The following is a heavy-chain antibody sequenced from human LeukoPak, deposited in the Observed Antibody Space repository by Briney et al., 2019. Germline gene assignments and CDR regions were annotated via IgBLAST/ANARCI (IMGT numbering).Heavy chain of an antibody. D-gene: IGHD2-2*01. Sequence: PGGSLRLSCAASGFTFKNAWMNWVRQAPGKGLEYVSAITSNGGSTYYADSVKGRFTISRDNSKNTLYLQMSSLRAEDTAVYYCVKGRCSGSSCYGGDYWGQGTLVTVSS. V-gene: IGHV3-64D*06. J-gene: IGHJ4*02. CDR3: VKGRCSGSSCYGGDY. CDR2: ITSNGGST. CDR1: GFTFKNAW.